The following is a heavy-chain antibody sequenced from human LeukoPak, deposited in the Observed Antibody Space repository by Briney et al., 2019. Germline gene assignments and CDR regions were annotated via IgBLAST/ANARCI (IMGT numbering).Heavy chain of an antibody. CDR1: GFTFSSST. D-gene: IGHD3-22*01. Sequence: GGSLRLSCVASGFTFSSSTMNWARHAPGKGLEWVSSISSSSSYIYYADSVKGRFTISRDNAKNSLYLQMNSLRAEDTAVYYCARDNYYYDSSGYYHFDYWGQGTLVTVSS. J-gene: IGHJ4*02. V-gene: IGHV3-21*01. CDR2: ISSSSSYI. CDR3: ARDNYYYDSSGYYHFDY.